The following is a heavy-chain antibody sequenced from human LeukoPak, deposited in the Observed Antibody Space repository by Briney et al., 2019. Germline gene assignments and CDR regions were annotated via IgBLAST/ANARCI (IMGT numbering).Heavy chain of an antibody. CDR3: ARSGYYYGMDV. Sequence: SETLCLTCTVSGGSISSYYWSWIRQPPGKGLEWIGYIYYSGSTNYNPSLKSRVTISVDTSKNQFSLKLSSVTAADTAVYYCARSGYYYGMDVWGQGTTVTVSS. V-gene: IGHV4-59*08. CDR2: IYYSGST. CDR1: GGSISSYY. J-gene: IGHJ6*02.